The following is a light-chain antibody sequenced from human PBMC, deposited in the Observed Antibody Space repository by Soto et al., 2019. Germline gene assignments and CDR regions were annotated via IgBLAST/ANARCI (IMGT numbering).Light chain of an antibody. CDR3: SSYTSTSTLGV. J-gene: IGLJ3*02. CDR1: SSDVGGYNS. CDR2: QVS. Sequence: QSALTQPAFVSGSPGQSITISCTGTSSDVGGYNSVSWYQQHPGKAPKLMIYQVSDRPSGVSNRFSGSKSGNTASLTISGLQAEDEADYYCSSYTSTSTLGVFGGGTQLTVL. V-gene: IGLV2-14*01.